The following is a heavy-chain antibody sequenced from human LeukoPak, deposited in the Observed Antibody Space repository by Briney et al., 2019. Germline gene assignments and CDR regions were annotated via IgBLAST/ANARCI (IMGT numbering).Heavy chain of an antibody. V-gene: IGHV3-23*01. CDR2: SGSGSST. CDR3: TNYGF. CDR1: GFTFSSHA. Sequence: GGSLRLSCAASGFTFSSHAMSWVRQAPGKGLEWVSVSGSGSSTYYAAPVKGRFTISRDDSKNTLYLQMNSLKTEDTAVYYCTNYGFWGQGTLVTVSS. D-gene: IGHD4-17*01. J-gene: IGHJ4*02.